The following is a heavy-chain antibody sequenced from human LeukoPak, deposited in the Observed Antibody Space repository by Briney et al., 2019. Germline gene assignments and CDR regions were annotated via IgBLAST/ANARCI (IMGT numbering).Heavy chain of an antibody. CDR3: ARVALAPPSHSYGFMQPPTQYYFDY. CDR2: IIPIFGTA. D-gene: IGHD5-18*01. Sequence: ASVKVSCKASGGTFSSYAISWVRQAPGQGLEWMGGIIPIFGTANYALKFQGRVTITADKSTSTAYMELSSLRSEDTAVYYCARVALAPPSHSYGFMQPPTQYYFDYWGQGTLVTVSS. V-gene: IGHV1-69*06. CDR1: GGTFSSYA. J-gene: IGHJ4*02.